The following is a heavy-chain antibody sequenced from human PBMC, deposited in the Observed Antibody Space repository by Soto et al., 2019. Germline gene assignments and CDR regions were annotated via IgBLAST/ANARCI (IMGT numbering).Heavy chain of an antibody. Sequence: ASVKVSCKASGYTFTNYHITWVRQAPGQGLEWMGWISAYNGNRNYAQKLQGRVTMTTDTSTSTAYMELRSLRSDDTAVYYCARDSPPVDYWGQGTLVTVSS. V-gene: IGHV1-18*01. CDR2: ISAYNGNR. J-gene: IGHJ4*02. CDR3: ARDSPPVDY. CDR1: GYTFTNYH.